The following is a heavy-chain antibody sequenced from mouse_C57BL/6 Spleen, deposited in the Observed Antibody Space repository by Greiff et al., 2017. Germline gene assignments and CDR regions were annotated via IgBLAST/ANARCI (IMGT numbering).Heavy chain of an antibody. J-gene: IGHJ1*03. CDR3: ARRGNDYDGDWYFDV. D-gene: IGHD2-4*01. Sequence: EVKLQESGGGLVQPGGSLKLSCAASGFTFSDYGMAWVRQAPRKGPEWVAFISNLAYSIYYADTVTGRFTISRENAKNTLYLEMSSLRSEDTAMYYCARRGNDYDGDWYFDVWGTGTTVTVSS. CDR1: GFTFSDYG. V-gene: IGHV5-15*01. CDR2: ISNLAYSI.